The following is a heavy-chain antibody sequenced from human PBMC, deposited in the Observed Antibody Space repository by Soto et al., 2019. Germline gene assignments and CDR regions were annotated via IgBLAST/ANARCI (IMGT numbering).Heavy chain of an antibody. Sequence: GASVKVSCKASGYTFTSYDINWVRQATGQGLEWMGWMNPNSGNTGYAQKFQGRVTMTRNTSISTAYMELSSLRSEDTAVYYCARALGTVVVLTPDTLDSSGQATVVTVSS. CDR3: ARALGTVVVLTPDTLDS. J-gene: IGHJ3*02. D-gene: IGHD2-21*01. V-gene: IGHV1-8*01. CDR2: MNPNSGNT. CDR1: GYTFTSYD.